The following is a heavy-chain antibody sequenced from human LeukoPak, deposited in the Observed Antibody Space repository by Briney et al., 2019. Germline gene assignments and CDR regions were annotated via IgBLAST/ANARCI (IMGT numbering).Heavy chain of an antibody. D-gene: IGHD5-12*01. CDR1: GYSFTSYW. CDR3: ARPRRYSGYDEYAFDI. CDR2: IYPGDSDT. J-gene: IGHJ3*02. Sequence: GESLKTSCKGSGYSFTSYWIGWVRQMPGKGLEWMGLIYPGDSDTRYSPSFQGQVTISADKSISTAYLQWSSLKASDTAMYYCARPRRYSGYDEYAFDIWGQGTMVTVSS. V-gene: IGHV5-51*01.